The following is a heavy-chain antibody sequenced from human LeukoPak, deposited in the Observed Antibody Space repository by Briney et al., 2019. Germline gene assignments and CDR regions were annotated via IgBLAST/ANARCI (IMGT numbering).Heavy chain of an antibody. CDR1: GGSISSYY. J-gene: IGHJ5*02. CDR3: ARTPTRVKLVVVPAVSRWFDP. D-gene: IGHD2-2*01. Sequence: SETLSLTCTVSGGSISSYYWTWIRQPPGKGLEWIGYIYYSGSTNYNPSLKSRVTISVDTSKNQFSLKLSSVTAADTAVYYCARTPTRVKLVVVPAVSRWFDPWGQGTLVTVS. CDR2: IYYSGST. V-gene: IGHV4-59*08.